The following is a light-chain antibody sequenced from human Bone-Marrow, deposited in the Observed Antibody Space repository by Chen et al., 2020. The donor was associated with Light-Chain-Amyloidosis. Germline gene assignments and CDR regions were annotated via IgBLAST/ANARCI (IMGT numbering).Light chain of an antibody. CDR1: NIGSTS. CDR3: QVWDRSSDRPV. CDR2: DDS. J-gene: IGLJ3*02. Sequence: SYVLTQPSSVSVAPGQTATIACGGNNIGSTSVHWYQQTPGQAPLLVVYDDSARPSGSPERLSGSNSGNTATLTISGVEAGDEADYYCQVWDRSSDRPVFGGGTKLTVL. V-gene: IGLV3-21*02.